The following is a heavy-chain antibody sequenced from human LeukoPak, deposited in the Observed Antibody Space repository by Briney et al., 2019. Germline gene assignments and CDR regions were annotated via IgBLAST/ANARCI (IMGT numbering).Heavy chain of an antibody. Sequence: GGSMRLSCAASGFAVSTNYLSWVRQAPGKGLEWVSVIYSDGSTYYTDSVKGRFTISRDNSKNTLYLQMNSLRPEDTAVYYCARDQRSESYYPWGWFDPWGQGTLVTVSS. CDR1: GFAVSTNY. CDR2: IYSDGST. CDR3: ARDQRSESYYPWGWFDP. V-gene: IGHV3-66*02. D-gene: IGHD1-26*01. J-gene: IGHJ5*02.